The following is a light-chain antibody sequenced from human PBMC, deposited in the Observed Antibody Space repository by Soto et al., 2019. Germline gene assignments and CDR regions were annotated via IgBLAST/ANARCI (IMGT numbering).Light chain of an antibody. Sequence: QSVLTQPASVSGSPGQSITISCTGTSSDIGTYNFVSWYQQHPGKAPKLMVFDVSNRPSGVSNRFSGSKSGNTASLTISGLQAEDEADYYCSAYKATTSYVFGSGTKVTVL. J-gene: IGLJ1*01. CDR2: DVS. CDR1: SSDIGTYNF. CDR3: SAYKATTSYV. V-gene: IGLV2-14*03.